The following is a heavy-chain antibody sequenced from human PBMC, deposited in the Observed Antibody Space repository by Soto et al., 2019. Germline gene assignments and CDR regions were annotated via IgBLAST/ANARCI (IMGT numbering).Heavy chain of an antibody. D-gene: IGHD6-6*01. CDR1: GFTLSGYA. V-gene: IGHV3-64*01. J-gene: IGHJ6*03. CDR3: ARRARPDFYYMAV. CDR2: ISCYGVGT. Sequence: EVQLAESGGGLAQPGGSLRLSCAASGFTLSGYAMDWVRQAPGKGLEYVSGISCYGVGTYYATSVQGRFTISRDNSKNTVYLHMSSLTPADMAVYYCARRARPDFYYMAVWGKGTTVTVSS.